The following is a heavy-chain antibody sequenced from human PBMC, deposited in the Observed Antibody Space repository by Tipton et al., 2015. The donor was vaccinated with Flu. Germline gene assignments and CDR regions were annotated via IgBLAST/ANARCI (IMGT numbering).Heavy chain of an antibody. CDR3: ATGGFSGFGSGPFDY. D-gene: IGHD6-19*01. V-gene: IGHV4-38-2*02. Sequence: TLSLTCSVSGDSIGSRYYWGWIRQPPGMGLEWIGNIHHTGNTYHNPSLKSRVIISVDRAKNQFYLTLSSVTAADTAMYYCATGGFSGFGSGPFDYWGQGTLVTVSS. J-gene: IGHJ4*02. CDR2: IHHTGNT. CDR1: GDSIGSRYY.